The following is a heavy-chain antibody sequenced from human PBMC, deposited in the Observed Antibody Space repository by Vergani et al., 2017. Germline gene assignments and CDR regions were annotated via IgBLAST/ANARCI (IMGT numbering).Heavy chain of an antibody. CDR2: ISSNGGYT. V-gene: IGHV3-64D*06. J-gene: IGHJ4*02. Sequence: EVQLVESGGGLVQPGGSLRLSCSVSGFTFSSYAMHWVRQAPGKGLEYVSGISSNGGYTYYADSVKGRFTISRDKSKNTLYLHMSSLRAEDTAVYYCARVWYGYSGYDYFDYWGQGTLVTVSS. CDR3: ARVWYGYSGYDYFDY. D-gene: IGHD5-12*01. CDR1: GFTFSSYA.